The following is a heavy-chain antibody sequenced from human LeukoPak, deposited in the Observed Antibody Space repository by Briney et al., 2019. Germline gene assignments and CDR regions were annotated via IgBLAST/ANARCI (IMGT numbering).Heavy chain of an antibody. CDR3: ARGGGVTYYDSTGYLWYFDY. Sequence: SETLSLTCPVSGGSISSHYWSWLRQPPGKGLEWIGYIYYSGSTKFNPSLKSRVTISVDTSKNQFSLKLSSVTAADTAVYYCARGGGVTYYDSTGYLWYFDYWGQGTLVTVSS. V-gene: IGHV4-59*11. CDR1: GGSISSHY. D-gene: IGHD3-22*01. J-gene: IGHJ4*02. CDR2: IYYSGST.